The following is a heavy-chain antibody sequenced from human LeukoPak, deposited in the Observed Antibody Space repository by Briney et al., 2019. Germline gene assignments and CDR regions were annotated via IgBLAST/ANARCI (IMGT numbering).Heavy chain of an antibody. CDR3: ARVSRVVPAAIDY. V-gene: IGHV3-7*01. Sequence: GRSLRLSCAASGFTFSSYWMSWVRQAPGKGLEWVANIKQDGSEKYYVDSVKGRFTISRDNAKNSLYLQMNSLRAEDTAVYYCARVSRVVPAAIDYWGQGTLVTVSS. J-gene: IGHJ4*02. CDR2: IKQDGSEK. CDR1: GFTFSSYW. D-gene: IGHD2-2*01.